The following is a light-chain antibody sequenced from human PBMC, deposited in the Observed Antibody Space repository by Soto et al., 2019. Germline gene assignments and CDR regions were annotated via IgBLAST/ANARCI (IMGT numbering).Light chain of an antibody. CDR3: QHYENLPYA. J-gene: IGKJ2*01. Sequence: DIQLTQSASSLSASVGDRVTITCQASQVITNYLNWYQQKPGKAPKLLIYDISTLEIGVSSRFSGSGSGTDFTFTMSGLQPEDIAPYSCQHYENLPYAFGPGTKLEI. CDR2: DIS. CDR1: QVITNY. V-gene: IGKV1-33*01.